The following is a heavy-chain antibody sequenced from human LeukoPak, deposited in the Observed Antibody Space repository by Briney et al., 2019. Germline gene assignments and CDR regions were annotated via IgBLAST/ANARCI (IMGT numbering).Heavy chain of an antibody. D-gene: IGHD3-3*01. CDR3: ARGQHEILYYDFWSGYYLSNAFDI. V-gene: IGHV1-2*06. CDR2: INPNSGGT. Sequence: ASVKVSCKASGYTFTGYYMHWVRQAPGQGLEWMGRINPNSGGTNYAQKFQGRVTMTRDTSISTAYMELSRLRSDDTAVYYCARGQHEILYYDFWSGYYLSNAFDIWGQGTMVTVSS. J-gene: IGHJ3*02. CDR1: GYTFTGYY.